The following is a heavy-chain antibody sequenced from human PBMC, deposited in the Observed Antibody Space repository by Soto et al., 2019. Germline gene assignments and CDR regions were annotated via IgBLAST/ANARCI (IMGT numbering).Heavy chain of an antibody. CDR3: ARDGGFGELKY. CDR1: GDTFSGYP. V-gene: IGHV1-69*11. D-gene: IGHD3-10*01. Sequence: SVKVSCKASGDTFSGYPINWVRQAPGEGLEWMGRIIPVIGTTNDAQRFEGRVTFTADESTNTAYMELRGLLSGDTAVYYCARDGGFGELKYWGPGTLVTVS. J-gene: IGHJ4*02. CDR2: IIPVIGTT.